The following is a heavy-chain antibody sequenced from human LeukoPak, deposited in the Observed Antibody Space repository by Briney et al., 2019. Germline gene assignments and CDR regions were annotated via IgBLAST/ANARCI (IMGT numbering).Heavy chain of an antibody. D-gene: IGHD3-22*01. J-gene: IGHJ4*02. CDR3: AKGYSDRAEGPFDQ. Sequence: GGSLRLSCAASGFTFGSYAMRWVRQAPGKGLEWVSAISASGISTYYADSVKGRFTISRDKSENTLYLRMNSLRAEDTAVYYCAKGYSDRAEGPFDQWGQGTLVTVSS. CDR2: ISASGIST. CDR1: GFTFGSYA. V-gene: IGHV3-23*01.